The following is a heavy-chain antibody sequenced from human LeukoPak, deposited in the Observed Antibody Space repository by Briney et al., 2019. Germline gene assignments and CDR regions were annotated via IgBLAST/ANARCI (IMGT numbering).Heavy chain of an antibody. J-gene: IGHJ4*02. CDR1: GGSFSGYY. D-gene: IGHD3-10*01. CDR2: INHSGST. V-gene: IGHV4-34*01. CDR3: ARGLRRFYGSGSYQDY. Sequence: SETLSLTCAVYGGSFSGYYWSWIRQPPGKGLEWIGEINHSGSTHYNPSLKSRVTISVDTSKNQFSLKLSSVTAADTAVYYCARGLRRFYGSGSYQDYWGQGTLVTVSS.